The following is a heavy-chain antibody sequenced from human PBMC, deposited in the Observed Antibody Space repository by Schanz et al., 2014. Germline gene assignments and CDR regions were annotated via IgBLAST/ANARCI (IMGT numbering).Heavy chain of an antibody. CDR2: INSDGRST. CDR1: GFTFNDYW. D-gene: IGHD3-10*01. Sequence: EVQLVESGGGLVQPGGSLRLSCAASGFTFNDYWMHWVRQAPGKGLVWVSRINSDGRSTNYADSVKGRFSISRDNARNTLHLQMNSLRAEDTAVYYCARDLARYYYGSGTDYWGQGTLVTVSS. V-gene: IGHV3-74*01. CDR3: ARDLARYYYGSGTDY. J-gene: IGHJ4*02.